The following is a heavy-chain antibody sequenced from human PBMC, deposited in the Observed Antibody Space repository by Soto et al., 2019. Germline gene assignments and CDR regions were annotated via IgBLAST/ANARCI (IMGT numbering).Heavy chain of an antibody. Sequence: GGSLRLSCAASGFTFSSYAMSWVRQAPGKGLEWVSAISGSGGSTYYADSVKGRFTISRDNSKNTLYLQMNSLRAGDTAVYYCAKDLQVLRYFDWPSYYFDYWGQGTLVTVSS. CDR2: ISGSGGST. V-gene: IGHV3-23*01. J-gene: IGHJ4*02. CDR1: GFTFSSYA. CDR3: AKDLQVLRYFDWPSYYFDY. D-gene: IGHD3-9*01.